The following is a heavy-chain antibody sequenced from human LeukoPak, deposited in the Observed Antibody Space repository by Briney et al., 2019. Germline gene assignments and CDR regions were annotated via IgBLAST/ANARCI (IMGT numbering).Heavy chain of an antibody. V-gene: IGHV4-34*01. CDR2: INHSGST. J-gene: IGHJ6*02. CDR3: AKKKVDVSGNQYYYYYGLDV. Sequence: PSETLSLTCAVYGGPFIGYSLTWIRQPPGKGLEWIGEINHSGSTHFNPSLKSRVIISVDTSNKQLFLKLTSVTAADTAVYYCAKKKVDVSGNQYYYYYGLDVWGQGTAVTVSS. D-gene: IGHD2/OR15-2a*01. CDR1: GGPFIGYS.